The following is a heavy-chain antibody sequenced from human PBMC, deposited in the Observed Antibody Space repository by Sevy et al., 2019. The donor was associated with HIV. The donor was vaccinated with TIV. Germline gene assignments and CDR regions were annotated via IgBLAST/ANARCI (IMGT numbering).Heavy chain of an antibody. Sequence: GGSLRLSCAASGVTFSNAWMSWVRQAPGKGLEWVALISYDGSDKYYADSVKGRFTISRDNFKNTLYLQMNSLTTEDTAVYYCARPRANYVDHYFFYAMDVWGQGTTVTVSS. D-gene: IGHD4-17*01. CDR1: GVTFSNAW. V-gene: IGHV3-30-3*01. J-gene: IGHJ6*02. CDR2: ISYDGSDK. CDR3: ARPRANYVDHYFFYAMDV.